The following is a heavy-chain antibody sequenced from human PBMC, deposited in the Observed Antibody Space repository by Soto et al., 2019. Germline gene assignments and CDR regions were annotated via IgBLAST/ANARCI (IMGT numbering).Heavy chain of an antibody. V-gene: IGHV3-21*01. D-gene: IGHD2-2*02. CDR3: ARGRSQLLHPFDY. CDR2: ISSSSSYI. J-gene: IGHJ4*02. CDR1: GFTFSSYS. Sequence: GGSLRLSCAASGFTFSSYSMNWVRQAPGKGLEWVSSISSSSSYIYYADSVKDRFTISRDNAKNSLYLQMNSLRAEDTAVYYCARGRSQLLHPFDYWGQGTLVTVSS.